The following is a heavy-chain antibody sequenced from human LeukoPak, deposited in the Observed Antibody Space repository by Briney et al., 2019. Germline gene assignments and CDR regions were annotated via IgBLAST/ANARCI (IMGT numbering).Heavy chain of an antibody. V-gene: IGHV4-59*08. CDR3: ARTTGGDSIAAAGMEPFDY. CDR2: IYYSGST. D-gene: IGHD6-13*01. CDR1: GGSISSYY. Sequence: SETLSLTCTVSGGSISSYYWSWIRQPPGKGLEWIGYIYYSGSTNYNPSLKSRVTISVDTSKNQFSLKLSSVTAADTAVYYCARTTGGDSIAAAGMEPFDYWGQGTLVTVSS. J-gene: IGHJ4*02.